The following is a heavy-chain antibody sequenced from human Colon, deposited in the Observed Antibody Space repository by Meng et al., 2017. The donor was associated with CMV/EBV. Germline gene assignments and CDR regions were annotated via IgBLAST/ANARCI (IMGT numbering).Heavy chain of an antibody. Sequence: SETLSLTCTVSGDSISHTTSYWGWTRQAPGKGLEWIGSVTYSWRPDYNPSLRGRATISVDTSKNQFSLEVTSVTAADTAVYYCVSDGSSMKWFFWWGQGMLVTVSS. CDR1: GDSISHTTSY. V-gene: IGHV4-39*07. CDR2: VTYSWRP. CDR3: VSDGSSMKWFFW. D-gene: IGHD2-2*01. J-gene: IGHJ4*02.